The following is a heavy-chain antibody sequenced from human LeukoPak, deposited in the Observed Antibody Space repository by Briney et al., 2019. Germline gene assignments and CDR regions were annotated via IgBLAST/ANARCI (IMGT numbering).Heavy chain of an antibody. CDR1: GYTFTGYY. J-gene: IGHJ3*02. CDR2: INPNSGGT. Sequence: ASVKVSCKASGYTFTGYYMHWVRQAPGQGLEWMGWINPNSGGTKYAQNFQGRVTMTRDTSLSTAYMELSRLRSDDTAVYYCARDRGSPDAFDIWGQGTMVTASS. V-gene: IGHV1-2*02. CDR3: ARDRGSPDAFDI. D-gene: IGHD1-26*01.